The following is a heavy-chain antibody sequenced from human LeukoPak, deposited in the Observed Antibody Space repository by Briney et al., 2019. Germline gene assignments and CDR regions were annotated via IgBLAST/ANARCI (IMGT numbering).Heavy chain of an antibody. Sequence: GASVRVSCKAFGYTFTGYYIHWVRQAPGQGLEWMGWISAYNGNTNYAQKLQGRVTMTTDTSTSTAYMELRSLRSDDTAVYYCARVFVNSSSWYNYWGQGTLVTVSS. V-gene: IGHV1-18*04. J-gene: IGHJ4*02. CDR3: ARVFVNSSSWYNY. CDR2: ISAYNGNT. D-gene: IGHD6-13*01. CDR1: GYTFTGYY.